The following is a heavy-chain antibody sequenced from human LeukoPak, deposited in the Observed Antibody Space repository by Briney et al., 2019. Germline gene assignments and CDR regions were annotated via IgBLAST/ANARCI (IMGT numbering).Heavy chain of an antibody. CDR3: ASQIAAAGTAGY. J-gene: IGHJ4*02. D-gene: IGHD6-13*01. V-gene: IGHV3-53*01. Sequence: GGSLRLSCAASGFTVSSNYMSWVRQAPGKGLEWVSVIYSGGSTYYADSVKGRFTISRDNSKNTLYLQMNSLRAEDTAVYYCASQIAAAGTAGYWGQGTLVTVSS. CDR1: GFTVSSNY. CDR2: IYSGGST.